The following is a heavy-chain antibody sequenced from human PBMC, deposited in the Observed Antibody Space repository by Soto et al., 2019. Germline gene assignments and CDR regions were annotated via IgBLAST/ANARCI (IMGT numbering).Heavy chain of an antibody. D-gene: IGHD3-10*01. J-gene: IGHJ3*02. CDR2: ISSSSSYI. Sequence: EVQLVESGGGLVKPGGSLRLSCAASGFTFSTYSMNWVRQAPGKGLEWVSSISSSSSYIYYADSVKGRFTISRDNAKNSLYPQMNSLGAEDKAVYLWARGRGGDLKAVYIWGQGKMCTVSA. V-gene: IGHV3-21*01. CDR1: GFTFSTYS. CDR3: ARGRGGDLKAVYI.